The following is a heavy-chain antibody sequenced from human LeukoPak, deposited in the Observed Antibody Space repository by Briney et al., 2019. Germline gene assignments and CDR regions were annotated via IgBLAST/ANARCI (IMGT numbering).Heavy chain of an antibody. D-gene: IGHD3-22*01. CDR2: ISYDESNK. J-gene: IGHJ4*02. CDR1: GVTFSSHG. Sequence: PGGSLRLSCAASGVTFSSHGMHWVRQSPGKGLEWVSFISYDESNKFYSDSVKGRFTISRDISKNTLYLQMNSLSAEDAAVYYCARDTDSSGYYYPLDYWGQGTLVTVSS. V-gene: IGHV3-30*19. CDR3: ARDTDSSGYYYPLDY.